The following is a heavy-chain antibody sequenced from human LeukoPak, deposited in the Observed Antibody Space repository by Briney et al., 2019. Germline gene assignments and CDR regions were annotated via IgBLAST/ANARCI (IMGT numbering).Heavy chain of an antibody. Sequence: ASVKVSCKASGYTFTSYDINWVRQATGQGLEWMGWMNPNSGNTGYAQKFQGRVTMTRNASISTAYMELSSLRSEDTAVYYCARDYDFWSGLFDPWGQGTLVTVSS. CDR2: MNPNSGNT. CDR1: GYTFTSYD. CDR3: ARDYDFWSGLFDP. D-gene: IGHD3-3*01. J-gene: IGHJ5*02. V-gene: IGHV1-8*01.